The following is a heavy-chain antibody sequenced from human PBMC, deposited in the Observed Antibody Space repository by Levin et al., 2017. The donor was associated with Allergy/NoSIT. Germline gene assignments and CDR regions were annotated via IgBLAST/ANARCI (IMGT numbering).Heavy chain of an antibody. J-gene: IGHJ6*02. V-gene: IGHV4-34*01. CDR1: GGSFSGHY. CDR2: INHSGDT. Sequence: RSQTLSLTCAVYGGSFSGHYWTWIRQPPGMGLEWIGQINHSGDTNYNPSLKSRVTISVDTSKNQFSLRLTSVTAADTAVYYCARLLLGAFAHVGSLHYDMDVWGQGTTVTVSS. D-gene: IGHD1-26*01. CDR3: ARLLLGAFAHVGSLHYDMDV.